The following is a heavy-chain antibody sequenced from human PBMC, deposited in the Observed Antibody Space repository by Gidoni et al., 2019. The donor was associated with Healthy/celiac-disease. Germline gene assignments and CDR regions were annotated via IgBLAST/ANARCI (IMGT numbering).Heavy chain of an antibody. Sequence: QVKLQEQGPGLVKHSETPSLTCTVYGGFISSYYWSWIRQPPGKGLEVIGYIYSSGSTNFNPSLKGRVPISVDTSKNQFSLKLSSVTAADTAVYYCARDLSGRQWLETGGDWFDPWGQGTLVTVSS. D-gene: IGHD6-19*01. V-gene: IGHV4-59*01. J-gene: IGHJ5*02. CDR1: GGFISSYY. CDR3: ARDLSGRQWLETGGDWFDP. CDR2: IYSSGST.